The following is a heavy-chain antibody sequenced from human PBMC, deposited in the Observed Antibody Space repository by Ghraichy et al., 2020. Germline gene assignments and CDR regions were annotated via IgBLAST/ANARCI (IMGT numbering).Heavy chain of an antibody. CDR1: GFNFSSYN. V-gene: IGHV3-21*01. D-gene: IGHD3-10*01. J-gene: IGHJ4*02. CDR2: ISSSGASV. Sequence: SCAASGFNFSSYNINWVRQAPGKGLEWVSSISSSGASVYYADSVKGRFTISRDNAKDSLFLQMNSLRAEDTALYYCARDLDLGPFREFSTRYFDYWGQGTLVTVSS. CDR3: ARDLDLGPFREFSTRYFDY.